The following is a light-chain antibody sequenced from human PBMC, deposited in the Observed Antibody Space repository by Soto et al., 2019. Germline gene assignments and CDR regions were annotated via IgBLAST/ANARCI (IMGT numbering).Light chain of an antibody. CDR1: SSDVGGYKY. CDR2: EVS. CDR3: SSYTSRSTYV. V-gene: IGLV2-14*01. Sequence: QSALAQPASVSGSPGQSITISCTGTSSDVGGYKYVSWYQQHPGKAPKLMIYEVSNRPSGVSNRFSGYKSGNTASLTISGLQAEDEAEYYCSSYTSRSTYVVGTGTKVTIL. J-gene: IGLJ1*01.